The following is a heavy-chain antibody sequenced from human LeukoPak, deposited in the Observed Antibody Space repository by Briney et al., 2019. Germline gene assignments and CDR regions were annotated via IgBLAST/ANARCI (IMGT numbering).Heavy chain of an antibody. Sequence: SETLSLTCTVSGGSISSSSYYWGWIRQPPGKGLEWIGSIYYSGSTYYNPSLKSRVTISVDTSKNQFSPKLSSVAAADTAVYYCVATTVINCYGSGKIDYWGQGTLVTVSS. CDR3: VATTVINCYGSGKIDY. CDR2: IYYSGST. CDR1: GGSISSSSYY. V-gene: IGHV4-39*01. J-gene: IGHJ4*02. D-gene: IGHD3-10*01.